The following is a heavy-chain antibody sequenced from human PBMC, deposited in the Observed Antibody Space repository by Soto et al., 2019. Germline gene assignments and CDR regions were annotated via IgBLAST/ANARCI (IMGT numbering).Heavy chain of an antibody. CDR3: ARDRRGNTGFNY. D-gene: IGHD2-15*01. CDR1: GGTFRSYA. J-gene: IGHJ4*02. CDR2: IIHIFGTA. V-gene: IGHV1-69*06. Sequence: SAVKVSCKASGGTFRSYAISWVRQAPGQGREWMGGIIHIFGTANYAQKFQGRVTITADKATSTAYMELSSLRSEDTAVYYCARDRRGNTGFNYWGQGTLVTVSS.